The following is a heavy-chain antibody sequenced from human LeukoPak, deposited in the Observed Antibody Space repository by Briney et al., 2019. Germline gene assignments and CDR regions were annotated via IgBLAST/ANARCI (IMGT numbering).Heavy chain of an antibody. Sequence: PSETLSLTCAVYGESFSGYYWSWIRQPPGKGLEWIGEINHSGSTNYNPSLKSRVTISVDTSKNQFSLKLSSVTAADTAVYYCARGGYCSSTSCYVDYWGQGTLVTVSS. CDR3: ARGGYCSSTSCYVDY. V-gene: IGHV4-34*01. CDR2: INHSGST. J-gene: IGHJ4*02. D-gene: IGHD2-2*01. CDR1: GESFSGYY.